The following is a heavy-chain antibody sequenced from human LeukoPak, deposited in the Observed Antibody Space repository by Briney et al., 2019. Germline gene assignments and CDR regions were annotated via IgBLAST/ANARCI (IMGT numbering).Heavy chain of an antibody. D-gene: IGHD1-26*01. Sequence: GGSLRLSCAASGFTVSSNYMSWVRQAPGKGLEWVANIKQDGSEKYYVDSVKGRFTISRDNARNSLSLQMNSLRAEDTAVYYCARDPYSGSYGNEYYYYMDVWGKGTTVTISS. V-gene: IGHV3-7*01. J-gene: IGHJ6*03. CDR2: IKQDGSEK. CDR1: GFTVSSNY. CDR3: ARDPYSGSYGNEYYYYMDV.